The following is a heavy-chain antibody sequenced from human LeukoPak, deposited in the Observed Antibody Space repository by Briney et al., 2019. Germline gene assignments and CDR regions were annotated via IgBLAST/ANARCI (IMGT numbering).Heavy chain of an antibody. J-gene: IGHJ6*04. Sequence: GGSLRLSCAASGFTFSSYAMSWVRQAPGKGLEWVSTISGSGGSTYYADSVKGRFTISRDNSKNTLYLQMNSLRAEDTAVYYCAKDQILTGYYNAKNYYYYYGMDVWGKGTTVTVPS. CDR3: AKDQILTGYYNAKNYYYYYGMDV. V-gene: IGHV3-23*01. CDR2: ISGSGGST. CDR1: GFTFSSYA. D-gene: IGHD3-9*01.